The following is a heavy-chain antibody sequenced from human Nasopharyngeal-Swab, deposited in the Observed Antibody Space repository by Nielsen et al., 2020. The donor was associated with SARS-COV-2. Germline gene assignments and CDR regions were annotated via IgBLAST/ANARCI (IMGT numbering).Heavy chain of an antibody. CDR3: ATFPPSYCGGPTHYCDY. D-gene: IGHD2-21*01. J-gene: IGHJ4*02. Sequence: WIRQPPGKGLEWVSIVYSGGRTSYADSVNGRFSVSRHNSENTVYLQMNSLRTDDTAFYYCATFPPSYCGGPTHYCDYWGQGTQVTVSS. V-gene: IGHV3-53*04. CDR2: VYSGGRT.